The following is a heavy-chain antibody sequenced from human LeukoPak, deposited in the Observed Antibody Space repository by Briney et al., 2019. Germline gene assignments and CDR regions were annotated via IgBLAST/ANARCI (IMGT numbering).Heavy chain of an antibody. J-gene: IGHJ3*02. CDR1: GGSISSYY. Sequence: PSETLSLTCTVSGGSISSYYWSWIRQPPGKGLEWIGYIYYSGSTNYNPSLKSRVTISVDTSKNQFSLKLSSVTAADTAVYYCARGASSSWYQTGDAFDIWGQGTMVTVSS. V-gene: IGHV4-59*01. CDR2: IYYSGST. CDR3: ARGASSSWYQTGDAFDI. D-gene: IGHD6-13*01.